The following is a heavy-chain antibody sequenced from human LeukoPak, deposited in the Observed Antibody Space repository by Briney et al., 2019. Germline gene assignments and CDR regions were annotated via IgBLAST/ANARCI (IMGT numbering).Heavy chain of an antibody. D-gene: IGHD2-15*01. CDR1: GFTFSSYG. Sequence: GGSLRLSCAASGFTFSSYGMHWVRQAPGKGLEWVAVIWYDGSNKYYADSVKGRFTTSRDNSKNTLYLQMNSLRAEDTAVYYCARALYCSGGSCYHFDYWGQGTLVTVSS. CDR3: ARALYCSGGSCYHFDY. V-gene: IGHV3-33*01. CDR2: IWYDGSNK. J-gene: IGHJ4*02.